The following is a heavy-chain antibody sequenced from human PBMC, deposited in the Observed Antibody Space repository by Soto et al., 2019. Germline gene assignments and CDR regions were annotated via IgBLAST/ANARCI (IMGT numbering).Heavy chain of an antibody. V-gene: IGHV1-18*01. Sequence: VQVVQSGAEVKKPGASVKVSCKTSGYTFSRYGISWVRQAPGQGLEWMGWTNCYNGNTNYAPKFQGRVTMTIDTSTSTAYMELRSLRSDDTAVYYCARVWFGELSSDYWGQGTLVTVSS. CDR1: GYTFSRYG. CDR3: ARVWFGELSSDY. CDR2: TNCYNGNT. D-gene: IGHD3-10*01. J-gene: IGHJ4*02.